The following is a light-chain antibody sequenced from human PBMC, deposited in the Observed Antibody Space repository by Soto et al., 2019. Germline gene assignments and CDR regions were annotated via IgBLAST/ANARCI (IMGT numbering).Light chain of an antibody. CDR2: AAS. V-gene: IGKV1-27*01. CDR1: QGINNF. J-gene: IGKJ3*01. CDR3: RKYNSAPFT. Sequence: DIQMTQSPSSLSASVGDRVTITCRASQGINNFLAWYQQKPGKVPKLLIYAASTLQSGVPSRFSGSGSGTDFTLTISSLQPEDVSTYYWRKYNSAPFTFGPGTKVDIK.